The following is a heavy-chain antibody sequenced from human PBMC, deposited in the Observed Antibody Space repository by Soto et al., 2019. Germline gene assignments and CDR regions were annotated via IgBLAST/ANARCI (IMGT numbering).Heavy chain of an antibody. V-gene: IGHV3-23*01. CDR2: ISGSGGST. D-gene: IGHD6-19*01. Sequence: PGGSLRLCCAASGFTFSSYAMSWVRQAPGKGLEWVSAISGSGGSTYYADSVKGRFTISRDNSKNTLYLQMNSLRAEDTAVYYCAKSSSSGWYSIFYFDYWGQGTLVTVSS. CDR3: AKSSSSGWYSIFYFDY. CDR1: GFTFSSYA. J-gene: IGHJ4*02.